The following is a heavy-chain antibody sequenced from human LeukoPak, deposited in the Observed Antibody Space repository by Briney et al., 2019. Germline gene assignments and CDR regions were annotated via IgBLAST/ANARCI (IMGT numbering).Heavy chain of an antibody. CDR1: GYTFTSYY. J-gene: IGHJ5*02. Sequence: ASVKVSCKASGYTFTSYYMHWVRQAPGQGLEWMGWINPNNGGTNYAQNFQGRVTMTRDTSISTAYMELSSLRSEDTAVYYCARDNSVGDIAWWFDPWGQGTLVTVSS. D-gene: IGHD3-10*01. V-gene: IGHV1-2*02. CDR3: ARDNSVGDIAWWFDP. CDR2: INPNNGGT.